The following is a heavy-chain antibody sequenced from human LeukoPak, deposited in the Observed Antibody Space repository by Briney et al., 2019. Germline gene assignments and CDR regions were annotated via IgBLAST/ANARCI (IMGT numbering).Heavy chain of an antibody. J-gene: IGHJ4*02. V-gene: IGHV3-30*03. D-gene: IGHD5-18*01. CDR2: ISYDGSNK. CDR3: ARPVNTAMVTPFDC. Sequence: PGGSLRLSCAPSGFTVSRNYMNWVRQAPGKGLEWVAVISYDGSNKYYADSVKRRFTISRDYSKNTLYLQMNSLRAEDTAVYYCARPVNTAMVTPFDCWGQGTLVTVSS. CDR1: GFTVSRNY.